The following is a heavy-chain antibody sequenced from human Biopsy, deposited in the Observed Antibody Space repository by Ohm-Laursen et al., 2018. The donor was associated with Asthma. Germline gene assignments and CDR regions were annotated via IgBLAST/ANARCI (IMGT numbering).Heavy chain of an antibody. CDR3: ARCQVGYSSGWSLLLKKIYYSGMDV. D-gene: IGHD6-19*01. Sequence: SVKVSCKTPGGTFSNFAISWVRQAPGQGLEWLGGIMTVFGTTNYAQKFQGRVTITADESMSTAYMEVTSLRSEDTAIYYCARCQVGYSSGWSLLLKKIYYSGMDVWGQGTAVTVSS. CDR2: IMTVFGTT. J-gene: IGHJ6*02. CDR1: GGTFSNFA. V-gene: IGHV1-69*13.